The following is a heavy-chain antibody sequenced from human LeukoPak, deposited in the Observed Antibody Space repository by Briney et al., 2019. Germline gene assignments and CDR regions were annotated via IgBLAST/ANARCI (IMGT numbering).Heavy chain of an antibody. V-gene: IGHV3-21*01. CDR1: GLTFSSYS. Sequence: GGSLRLSCAASGLTFSSYSMNWVRQAPGKGLEWVSSISSSSSYIYYADSVKGRFTISRDNAKNSLYLQMNSLRAEDTAVYYCARDGYDSSGYYYRPYFDYWGQGTLVTVSS. D-gene: IGHD3-22*01. J-gene: IGHJ4*02. CDR3: ARDGYDSSGYYYRPYFDY. CDR2: ISSSSSYI.